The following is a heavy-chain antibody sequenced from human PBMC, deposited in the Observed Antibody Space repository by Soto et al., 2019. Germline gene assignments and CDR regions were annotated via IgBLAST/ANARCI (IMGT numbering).Heavy chain of an antibody. V-gene: IGHV3-9*01. CDR1: GFTFDDYA. CDR3: AKVRSSGWFQYYFDY. Sequence: GGSLRLSCAASGFTFDDYAMHWVRQAPGKGLEWVSGISWNSGSIGYADSVKGRFTISRDNAKNSLYLQMNSLRAEDTALYYCAKVRSSGWFQYYFDYWGQGTLVTVSS. D-gene: IGHD6-19*01. J-gene: IGHJ4*02. CDR2: ISWNSGSI.